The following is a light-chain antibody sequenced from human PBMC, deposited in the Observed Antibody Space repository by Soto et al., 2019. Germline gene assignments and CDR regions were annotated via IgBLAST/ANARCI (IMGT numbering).Light chain of an antibody. CDR2: AAS. CDR3: QQYGISPLT. V-gene: IGKV3-20*01. Sequence: EIVLTQSPGTLSLSPGDRATLSCRASQSVAIAYLGWYQQKPGQAPRLLIYAASTRATDVPDRFSGSGSGTDFTLTISRLEPEDFAVYYCQQYGISPLTFGGGTKVDIK. CDR1: QSVAIAY. J-gene: IGKJ4*01.